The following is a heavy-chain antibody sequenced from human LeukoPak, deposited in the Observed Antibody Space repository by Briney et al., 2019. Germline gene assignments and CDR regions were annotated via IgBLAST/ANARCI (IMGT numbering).Heavy chain of an antibody. CDR3: ARSRIVVVPAATELNWFDP. CDR2: IYYSGST. Sequence: PSQTLSLTCTVSGGSISSGDYYWSWIRQPPGKGLEWIGHIYYSGSTYYNPSLKSRVTISVDTSKNQFSLKLSSVTAADTAVYYCARSRIVVVPAATELNWFDPWGQGTLVTVSS. J-gene: IGHJ5*02. V-gene: IGHV4-30-4*08. CDR1: GGSISSGDYY. D-gene: IGHD2-2*01.